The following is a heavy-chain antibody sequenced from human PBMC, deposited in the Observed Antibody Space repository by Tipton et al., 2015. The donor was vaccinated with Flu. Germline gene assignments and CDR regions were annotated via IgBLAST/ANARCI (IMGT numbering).Heavy chain of an antibody. V-gene: IGHV4-39*07. D-gene: IGHD4-23*01. Sequence: TLSLTCTVSGDSISSSSYYWGWIRQPPGKGLEWIGSIYYSGSTYDNPSLKSRVTISVDTSKNQFSLKLSSVTAADTAVYYCARVGVVTPFDYWGRGTLVTVSS. CDR3: ARVGVVTPFDY. CDR1: GDSISSSSYY. J-gene: IGHJ4*02. CDR2: IYYSGST.